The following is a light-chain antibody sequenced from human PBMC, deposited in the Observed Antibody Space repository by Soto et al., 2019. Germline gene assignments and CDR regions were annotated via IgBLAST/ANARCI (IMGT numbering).Light chain of an antibody. CDR1: QSVSSSY. CDR3: QQYGSSPPLT. Sequence: EIVLTQSPGTLSLSPGERATLSCRASQSVSSSYLAWYQQKPGQAPRLLLYVASSRATGIPDRFSGSGSGTDFPLTISRLEPEDFAVYYCQQYGSSPPLTFGGGTKVEIK. CDR2: VAS. V-gene: IGKV3-20*01. J-gene: IGKJ4*01.